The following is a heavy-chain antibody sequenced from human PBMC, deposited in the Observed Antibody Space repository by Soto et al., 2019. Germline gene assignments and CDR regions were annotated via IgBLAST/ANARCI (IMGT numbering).Heavy chain of an antibody. Sequence: PSETLSLTCTVSGGSISSSSYYWGWIRQPPGKGLEWIGSIYYSGSTYYNPSLKSRVTISVDTSKNQFSLKLSPVTAADTAVYYCARHEGDCSGGSCYFGLFDYWGQGTLVTVSS. CDR3: ARHEGDCSGGSCYFGLFDY. CDR1: GGSISSSSYY. CDR2: IYYSGST. J-gene: IGHJ4*02. D-gene: IGHD2-15*01. V-gene: IGHV4-39*01.